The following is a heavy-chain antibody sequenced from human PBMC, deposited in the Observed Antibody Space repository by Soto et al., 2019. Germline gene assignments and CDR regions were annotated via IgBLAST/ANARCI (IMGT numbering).Heavy chain of an antibody. J-gene: IGHJ6*02. CDR3: AKETGYSYGFQPNALDV. Sequence: PVGSLRLSCAGSGFTFSRYAMNWVRQAPGKGLEWVSIISSRGDRTSYAESVKGRFTISRDDSKNTLFLHMNSLGAEDTAVYYCAKETGYSYGFQPNALDVWGQGTTVTVS. D-gene: IGHD5-18*01. CDR2: ISSRGDRT. CDR1: GFTFSRYA. V-gene: IGHV3-23*01.